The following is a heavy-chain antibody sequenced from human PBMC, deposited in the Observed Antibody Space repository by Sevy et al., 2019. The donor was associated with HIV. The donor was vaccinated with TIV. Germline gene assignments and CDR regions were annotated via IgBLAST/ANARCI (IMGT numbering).Heavy chain of an antibody. CDR2: IYYSGST. Sequence: SDTLSLTCTVSAGSISSYYWSWIRQPPGKGLEWIGYIYYSGSTNYNPSLKSRVTISVDTSKNQFSLKLSSVTAADTAVYYCARRHGDYWGQGTLVTVSS. J-gene: IGHJ4*02. CDR3: ARRHGDY. V-gene: IGHV4-59*13. CDR1: AGSISSYY.